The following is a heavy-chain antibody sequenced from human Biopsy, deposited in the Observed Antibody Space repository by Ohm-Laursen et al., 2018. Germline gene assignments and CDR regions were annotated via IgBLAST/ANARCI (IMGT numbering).Heavy chain of an antibody. D-gene: IGHD2-2*01. J-gene: IGHJ4*02. CDR2: ISHDGSVK. CDR1: GFTFSSYG. Sequence: SLRLSCSASGFTFSSYGMQWVRQAPGKGLEWVAVISHDGSVKHYADSVKGRFTISRDNAKNTLFLQMNSLRAEDTAVYFCARGGPHVRAGGSAFDYWGQGTLVTVSS. V-gene: IGHV3-30*03. CDR3: ARGGPHVRAGGSAFDY.